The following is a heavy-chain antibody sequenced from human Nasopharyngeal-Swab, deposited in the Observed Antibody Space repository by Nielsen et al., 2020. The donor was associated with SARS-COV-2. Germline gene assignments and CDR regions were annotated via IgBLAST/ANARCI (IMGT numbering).Heavy chain of an antibody. Sequence: SETLSLTCTVSGGSISSGGYYWSWIRQHPGKGLEWIGYIYYSGSTYYNPSLKSRVTISVDTSKNQFSLKLSSVTAADTAVYYCARDIVVVVAATSYYYYYDMDVWGQGTTVTVSS. J-gene: IGHJ6*02. D-gene: IGHD2-15*01. CDR1: GGSISSGGYY. CDR2: IYYSGST. CDR3: ARDIVVVVAATSYYYYYDMDV. V-gene: IGHV4-31*03.